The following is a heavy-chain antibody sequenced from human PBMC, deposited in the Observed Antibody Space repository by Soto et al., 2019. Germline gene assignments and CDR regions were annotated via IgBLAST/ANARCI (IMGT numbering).Heavy chain of an antibody. V-gene: IGHV1-24*01. J-gene: IGHJ6*02. CDR3: ATDSRAVPYGMDV. CDR1: GYTLTELS. D-gene: IGHD6-19*01. CDR2: FDPEDGET. Sequence: GASVKVSCKVSGYTLTELSMHWVRQAPGKGLDWMGGFDPEDGETIYAQKFQGRVTMNEDTSTDTAYMEPSSLRSEDTAVYSCATDSRAVPYGMDVLGQGTTVTVSS.